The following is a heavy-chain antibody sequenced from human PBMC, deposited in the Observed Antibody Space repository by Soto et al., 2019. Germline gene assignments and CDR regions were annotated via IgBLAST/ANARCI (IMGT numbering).Heavy chain of an antibody. V-gene: IGHV4-30-4*01. CDR1: GGSISTVDYY. CDR2: VYYRGSI. CDR3: ARVTFAPRWFDS. Sequence: QVQLQESGPGLVKPSETLSLTCTVSGGSISTVDYYWSWIGQPPRKALELIGYVYYRGSIYYKPSLESRIKISVDTSKNQFSLKLTSVTAADTAMDVCARVTFAPRWFDSGGQGTLVTVS. J-gene: IGHJ5*01.